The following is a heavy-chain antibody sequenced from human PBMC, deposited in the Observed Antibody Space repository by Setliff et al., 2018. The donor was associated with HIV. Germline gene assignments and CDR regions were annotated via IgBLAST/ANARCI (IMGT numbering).Heavy chain of an antibody. D-gene: IGHD3-3*01. CDR2: IIPFFDMT. CDR3: ARGFPGNSFGQGFYFFDY. CDR1: GGTFGSYS. V-gene: IGHV1-69*13. J-gene: IGHJ4*02. Sequence: ASVKVSCKASGGTFGSYSISWVRQAPGQGLEWMGGIIPFFDMTNYAQKFQGRVTITADESTTTVYMELSSLRSEDTAVYYCARGFPGNSFGQGFYFFDYWGQGTLVTVSS.